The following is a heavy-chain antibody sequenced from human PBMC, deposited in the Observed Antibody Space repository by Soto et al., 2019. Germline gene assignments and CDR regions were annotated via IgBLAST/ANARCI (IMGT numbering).Heavy chain of an antibody. CDR2: IYYSGST. CDR1: GGSISSGGYY. V-gene: IGHV4-31*03. CDR3: AREVIDTLSYSSGGAQYYFDY. J-gene: IGHJ4*02. Sequence: SETLSLTCTVSGGSISSGGYYWSWIRQHPGKGLEWIGYIYYSGSTYYNPSLKSRVTISVDTSKNQFSLKLSSVTAADTAVYYCAREVIDTLSYSSGGAQYYFDYWGQGTLVTVSS. D-gene: IGHD6-25*01.